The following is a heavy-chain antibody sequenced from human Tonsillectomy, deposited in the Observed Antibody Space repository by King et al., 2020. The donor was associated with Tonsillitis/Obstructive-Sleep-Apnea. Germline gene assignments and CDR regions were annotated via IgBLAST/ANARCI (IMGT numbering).Heavy chain of an antibody. D-gene: IGHD6-6*01. V-gene: IGHV3-11*05. CDR1: GFTFSDYY. J-gene: IGHJ4*02. CDR2: ISSSSTYT. Sequence: VQLVESGGGLVKPGGSLRLSCAASGFTFSDYYMSWIRQAPGKGLEWVSYISSSSTYTNHADSGKGRFTISRDNAKNSLYLQMNSLRAEDTAVYYCARGLYSSSPHQFDYWGQGTLVTVSS. CDR3: ARGLYSSSPHQFDY.